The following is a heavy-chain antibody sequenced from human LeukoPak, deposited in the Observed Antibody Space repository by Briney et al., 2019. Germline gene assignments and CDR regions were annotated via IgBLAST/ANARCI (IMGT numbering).Heavy chain of an antibody. CDR2: ITTSGGGT. V-gene: IGHV3-23*01. D-gene: IGHD3-22*01. CDR3: AKPNYYYDSSGYQY. Sequence: GGSLRLSCAASGFTFSSYWMSWVRQAPGKGLEWVSAITTSGGGTYYTDSVKGRFTISRDNSKNTLYLQMNSLRAEDTAVYYCAKPNYYYDSSGYQYWGQGTLVTVSS. J-gene: IGHJ4*02. CDR1: GFTFSSYW.